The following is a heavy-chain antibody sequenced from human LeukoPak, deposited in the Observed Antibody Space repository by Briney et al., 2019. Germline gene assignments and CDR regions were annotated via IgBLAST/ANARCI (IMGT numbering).Heavy chain of an antibody. CDR1: GFTFSSYS. CDR2: ISSSSSYI. V-gene: IGHV3-21*01. J-gene: IGHJ6*02. Sequence: PGGSLRLSCAASGFTFSSYSMNWVRQAPGKGLEWVSSISSSSSYIYYAGSVKGRFTISRDNAKNSLYLQMNSLRAEDTAVYYCARDQLRNYDFWSGYYTGRYYGMDVWGQGTTVTVSS. CDR3: ARDQLRNYDFWSGYYTGRYYGMDV. D-gene: IGHD3-3*01.